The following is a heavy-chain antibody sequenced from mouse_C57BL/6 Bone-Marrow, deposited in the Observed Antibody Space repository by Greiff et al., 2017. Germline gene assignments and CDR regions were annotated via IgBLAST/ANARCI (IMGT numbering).Heavy chain of an antibody. Sequence: QVQLQQSGAELARPGASVKLSCKASGYTFTSYGISWVKQRTGPGLEWIGESYPRSGNTYYNEKFKGKATLTADKSSSTAYMELRSLTSEDSAVYFCARMRYFYAMDYWGQGTSVTVSS. J-gene: IGHJ4*01. CDR3: ARMRYFYAMDY. V-gene: IGHV1-81*01. CDR1: GYTFTSYG. CDR2: SYPRSGNT.